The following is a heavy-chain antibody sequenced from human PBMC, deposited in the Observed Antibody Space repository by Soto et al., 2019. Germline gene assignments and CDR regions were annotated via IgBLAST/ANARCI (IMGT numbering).Heavy chain of an antibody. CDR1: GFTFSSYA. CDR2: ISGSGGST. CDR3: AKVTMIVSGDYYYGTDV. Sequence: GGSLRLSCAASGFTFSSYAMSWVRQAPGKGLEWVSAISGSGGSTYYADSVKGRFTISRDNSKNTLYLQMNSLRAEDTAVYYCAKVTMIVSGDYYYGTDVWGQGTTVTVSS. J-gene: IGHJ6*02. V-gene: IGHV3-23*01. D-gene: IGHD3-22*01.